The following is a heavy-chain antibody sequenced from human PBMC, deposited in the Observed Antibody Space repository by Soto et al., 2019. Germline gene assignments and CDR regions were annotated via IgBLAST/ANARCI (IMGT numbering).Heavy chain of an antibody. J-gene: IGHJ4*02. CDR1: VGSFSGYY. D-gene: IGHD3-22*01. CDR2: INHSGST. V-gene: IGHV4-34*01. CDR3: ARAWGDYDTSGYLDY. Sequence: QVQLQQWGAGLLKPSETLSLTCAVYVGSFSGYYWSWIRQPPGKGLEWIGEINHSGSTNFNPSLKSRVTISVDTSKNHFSLHLSSVTAADTAVYYCARAWGDYDTSGYLDYWGQGILVTVSS.